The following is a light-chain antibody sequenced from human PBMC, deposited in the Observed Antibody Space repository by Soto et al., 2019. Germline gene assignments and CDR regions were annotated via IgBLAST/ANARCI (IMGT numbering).Light chain of an antibody. J-gene: IGKJ1*01. CDR3: QQYGSSPWT. CDR1: QSVSSNY. V-gene: IGKV3-20*01. CDR2: GAS. Sequence: EIVLTQSPRTLSLSPRERATLSCRASQSVSSNYLAWYQQKPGQAPRPLIYGASSRATGIPDRFSGSGAGTDFTLTISRLEPEDFAVYYCQQYGSSPWTFGQGTKVEIK.